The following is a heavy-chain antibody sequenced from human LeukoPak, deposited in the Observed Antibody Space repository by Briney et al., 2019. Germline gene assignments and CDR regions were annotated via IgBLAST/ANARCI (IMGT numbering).Heavy chain of an antibody. CDR2: ISGSAGST. CDR1: GFTFSSFG. V-gene: IGHV3-23*01. J-gene: IGHJ6*02. CDR3: AGGAGVYYYGMDV. Sequence: PGGSLRLSCAASGFTFSSFGLSWVRQAPGKGLEWVSAISGSAGSTYYADSVKGRFTISRDNSKNTLYLQMNSLRAEDTALYYCAGGAGVYYYGMDVWGQGTSVTVSS.